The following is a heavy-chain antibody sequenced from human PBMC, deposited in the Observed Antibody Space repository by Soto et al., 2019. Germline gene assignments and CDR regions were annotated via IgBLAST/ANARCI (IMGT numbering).Heavy chain of an antibody. CDR1: GFTFSSYG. CDR3: AKSARAENPYYYGMDV. V-gene: IGHV3-30*18. CDR2: ISYDGSNK. Sequence: ESGGGVVQPGRSLRLSCAASGFTFSSYGMHWVRQAPGKGLEWVAVISYDGSNKYYADSVKGRFTISRDNSKNTLYLQMNSLRAEDTAVYYCAKSARAENPYYYGMDVWGQGTTVTVSS. J-gene: IGHJ6*02.